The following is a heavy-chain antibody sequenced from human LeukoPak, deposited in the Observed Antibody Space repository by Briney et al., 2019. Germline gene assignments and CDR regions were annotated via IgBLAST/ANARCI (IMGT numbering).Heavy chain of an antibody. V-gene: IGHV3-53*01. J-gene: IGHJ3*02. D-gene: IGHD5-12*01. CDR2: ISSSGASK. CDR3: TRGLVITVATWRAFDI. Sequence: GGSLRLSCAASGFTVSSNYMSWVRQAPGKGLEWVSVISSSGASKYYADSVKGRFTISRDNSKNTLYLQMNSLRAEDMAVYYCTRGLVITVATWRAFDIWGQGTTVTVSS. CDR1: GFTVSSNY.